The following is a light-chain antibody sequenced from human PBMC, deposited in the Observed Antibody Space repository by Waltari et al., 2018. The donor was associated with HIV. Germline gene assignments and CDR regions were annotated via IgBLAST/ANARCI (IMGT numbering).Light chain of an antibody. Sequence: QSALTPPRSASGSPGQSVTISCTGTSSDVGRYKYVPLYQLRPGKAPKLIIHDVDKRPSGVPDRFSGSKSGNTASLTISGLQAEDEADYYCCSYTGTYTRYVFGTGAKVTVL. V-gene: IGLV2-11*01. J-gene: IGLJ1*01. CDR3: CSYTGTYTRYV. CDR1: SSDVGRYKY. CDR2: DVD.